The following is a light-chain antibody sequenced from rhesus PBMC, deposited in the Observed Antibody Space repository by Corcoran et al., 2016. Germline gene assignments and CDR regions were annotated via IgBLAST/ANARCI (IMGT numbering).Light chain of an antibody. CDR3: QHNYGTPLT. Sequence: DIQMTQSPSSLSASVGDRITITCRASENVNNYLNWYQQKPGKAPKLLVYKASPLQSGVPSRFSGSGSGTDYTFTNNSLQSEDVATYYCQHNYGTPLTFGGGTKVEIK. J-gene: IGKJ4*01. CDR2: KAS. V-gene: IGKV1-74*01. CDR1: ENVNNY.